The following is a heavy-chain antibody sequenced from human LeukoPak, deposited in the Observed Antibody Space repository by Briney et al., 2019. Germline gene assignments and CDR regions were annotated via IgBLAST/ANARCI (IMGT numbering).Heavy chain of an antibody. CDR3: ARQGYSAYEILDY. J-gene: IGHJ4*02. V-gene: IGHV4-59*08. CDR2: IYYSGST. D-gene: IGHD5-12*01. Sequence: SETLSLTCTVSGGSISSYYWSWIRQPPGKGLEWIGYIYYSGSTNYSPSLKSRVTISVDTSKSQFSLKLSSVTAADTAVYYCARQGYSAYEILDYWGQGTLVTVSS. CDR1: GGSISSYY.